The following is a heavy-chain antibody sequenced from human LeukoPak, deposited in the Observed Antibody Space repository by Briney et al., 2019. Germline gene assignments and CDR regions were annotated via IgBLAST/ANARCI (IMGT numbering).Heavy chain of an antibody. CDR3: AKGPLIEVAGTTWDY. CDR2: INSDGSST. J-gene: IGHJ4*02. V-gene: IGHV3-74*01. CDR1: GFTFSSYW. Sequence: PGGSLRLSCAASGFTFSSYWMHWVRQAPGKGLVWVSSINSDGSSTNYVDSVKGRFTISRDNSKNTLYLQMNSLRADDTAVYYCAKGPLIEVAGTTWDYWGQGTLVTVSS. D-gene: IGHD6-19*01.